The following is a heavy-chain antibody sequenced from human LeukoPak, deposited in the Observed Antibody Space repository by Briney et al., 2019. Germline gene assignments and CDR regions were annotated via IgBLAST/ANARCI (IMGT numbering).Heavy chain of an antibody. CDR1: GFTFNVYY. Sequence: PGGSLRLSCVASGFTFNVYYMQWVRQDPRKGLVWVSRISGDGTNIDYADSVRGRFTISRDNAKNSLDLQMESLRAEDTAVYYCAKDTGSPADAITMEDNAFDIWGQGTMVTVSS. CDR3: AKDTGSPADAITMEDNAFDI. D-gene: IGHD3-3*01. J-gene: IGHJ3*02. CDR2: ISGDGTNI. V-gene: IGHV3-74*01.